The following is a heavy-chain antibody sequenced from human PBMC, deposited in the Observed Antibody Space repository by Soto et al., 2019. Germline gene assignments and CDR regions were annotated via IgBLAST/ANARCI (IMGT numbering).Heavy chain of an antibody. D-gene: IGHD4-17*01. Sequence: GGSLRLSCAASGFTFSNYAMSWVRQAPGKGLDWVAVISYDGSKIYYADSVKGRFTISRDNSKNTLYLQMNSLRAEDTAVYYCARDLRKFYYFDSWGQGTQVTVSS. V-gene: IGHV3-30-3*01. CDR3: ARDLRKFYYFDS. CDR1: GFTFSNYA. CDR2: ISYDGSKI. J-gene: IGHJ4*02.